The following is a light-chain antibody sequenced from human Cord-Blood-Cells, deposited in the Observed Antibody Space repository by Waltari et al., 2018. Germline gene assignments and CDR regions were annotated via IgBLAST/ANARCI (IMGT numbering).Light chain of an antibody. CDR3: QQYYSTSYT. J-gene: IGKJ2*01. CDR1: QSVLYSSNNKNY. CDR2: WAS. V-gene: IGKV4-1*01. Sequence: DIVMTQSPDSLAVSLGERATINCKSSQSVLYSSNNKNYLAWYQQKPGQPPKLLIYWASTRESGVPDRFSDSGSGTDFTLTISSLQAEDVAVYYCQQYYSTSYTFGQGTKLEIK.